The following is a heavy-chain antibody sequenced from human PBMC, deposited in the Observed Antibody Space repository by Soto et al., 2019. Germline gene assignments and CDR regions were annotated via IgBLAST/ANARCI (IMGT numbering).Heavy chain of an antibody. Sequence: GGSLRLSCTASGFTFGAYAMSWFRQAPGKGLEWVGFIRSKAYGGTTEYAASVKGRFTISRDDSKSIAYLQMNSLKTEDTAVYYCTREVVEVVVAASSYYYYMDVWGKGTTVTVSS. J-gene: IGHJ6*03. CDR1: GFTFGAYA. CDR2: IRSKAYGGTT. D-gene: IGHD2-15*01. CDR3: TREVVEVVVAASSYYYYMDV. V-gene: IGHV3-49*03.